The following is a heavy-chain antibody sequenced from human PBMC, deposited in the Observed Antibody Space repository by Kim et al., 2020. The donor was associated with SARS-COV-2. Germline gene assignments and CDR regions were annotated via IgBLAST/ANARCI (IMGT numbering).Heavy chain of an antibody. CDR3: ARSTLFGVRYFDWLGSGAFDI. J-gene: IGHJ3*02. CDR1: GFSLSNARMG. D-gene: IGHD3-9*01. CDR2: IFSNDEK. V-gene: IGHV2-26*01. Sequence: SGPTLVNPTETLTLTCTVSGFSLSNARMGVSWIRQPPGKALEWLAHIFSNDEKSYSTSLKSRLTISKDTSQSQVVLTMTNMDPVDTATYYCARSTLFGVRYFDWLGSGAFDIWGQGTLVTVSS.